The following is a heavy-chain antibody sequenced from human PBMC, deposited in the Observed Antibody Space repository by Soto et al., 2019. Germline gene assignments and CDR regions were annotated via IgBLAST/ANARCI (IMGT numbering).Heavy chain of an antibody. V-gene: IGHV1-18*01. D-gene: IGHD5-12*01. CDR3: ARHHGPTTSENWFDP. CDR2: ISTYSGDT. Sequence: AALKVGCKGSGYTFLTYDINWVRQAPGQGLEWMGWISTYSGDTKYAQKFQGRVPMTTDTSTTTAYLELRSLRSDDTAVYYCARHHGPTTSENWFDPWGQGTLVTVSP. J-gene: IGHJ5*02. CDR1: GYTFLTYD.